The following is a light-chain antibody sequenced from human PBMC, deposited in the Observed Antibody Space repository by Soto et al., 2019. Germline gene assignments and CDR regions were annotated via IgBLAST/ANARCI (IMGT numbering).Light chain of an antibody. V-gene: IGKV1-39*01. Sequence: DLPMTPSPSSLSASVGDRVTITCRASQSISSYLNWYQQKPRKAPKLLIYAAFSLQSGIPSRFSGSGPGTDFTATNSSLQPDYFATYDGQQSYSTPLTFGPGTKVDIK. CDR1: QSISSY. CDR3: QQSYSTPLT. CDR2: AAF. J-gene: IGKJ3*01.